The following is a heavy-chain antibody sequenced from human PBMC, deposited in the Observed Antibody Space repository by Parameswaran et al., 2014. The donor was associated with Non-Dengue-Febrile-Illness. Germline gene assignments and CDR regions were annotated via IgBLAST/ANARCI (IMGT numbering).Heavy chain of an antibody. Sequence: RWIRQPPGKGLEWIGYIYYSGNTYYNPSLKSRVTLSVDTSKNQFSLKVNSVTPADTAVYYCARGRVWGPLEQWGQGTLVTVSS. J-gene: IGHJ4*02. CDR3: ARGRVWGPLEQ. CDR2: IYYSGNT. D-gene: IGHD3-16*01. V-gene: IGHV4-31*02.